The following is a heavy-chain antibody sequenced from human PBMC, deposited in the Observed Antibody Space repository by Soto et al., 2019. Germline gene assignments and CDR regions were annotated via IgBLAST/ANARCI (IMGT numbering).Heavy chain of an antibody. CDR3: AKAWGATDYYGMDV. D-gene: IGHD3-16*01. Sequence: GGSLRLSWAAAGFAFSCYCMHWVRQAPGKGLEWVAVISYDGSNKYYADSVKGRFTISRDNSKNTLYLQMNSLRAEDTAVYYCAKAWGATDYYGMDVWGQGTTVTVS. CDR1: GFAFSCYC. V-gene: IGHV3-30*18. J-gene: IGHJ6*02. CDR2: ISYDGSNK.